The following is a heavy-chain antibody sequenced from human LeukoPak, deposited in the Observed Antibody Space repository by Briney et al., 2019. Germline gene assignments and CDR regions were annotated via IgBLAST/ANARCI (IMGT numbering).Heavy chain of an antibody. D-gene: IGHD3-16*01. CDR1: GDSISSYY. CDR2: IYYSGST. CDR3: ARQGLRLGESAFDY. V-gene: IGHV4-59*08. Sequence: PSETLSLTCTVSGDSISSYYWSWIRQPPGKGLEWIGDIYYSGSTNYNPSLKSRVTISVDTSKNQFSLKLSSVTAADTAVYYCARQGLRLGESAFDYWGQGTLVTVSS. J-gene: IGHJ4*02.